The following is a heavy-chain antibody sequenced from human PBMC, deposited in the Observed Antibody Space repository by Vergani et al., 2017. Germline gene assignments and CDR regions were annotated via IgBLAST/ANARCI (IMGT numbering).Heavy chain of an antibody. V-gene: IGHV3-30*18. CDR1: GFTFSSYG. Sequence: QVQLVESGGGVVQPGRSLRLSCAASGFTFSSYGMHWVRQAPGKGLEWVAVKSYDGSNKYYADSVKGRFTISRDNSKNTLYLQMNSLRAEDTAVYYCAKKYYYGSGSYLDYWGQGTLVTVSS. D-gene: IGHD3-10*01. J-gene: IGHJ4*02. CDR2: KSYDGSNK. CDR3: AKKYYYGSGSYLDY.